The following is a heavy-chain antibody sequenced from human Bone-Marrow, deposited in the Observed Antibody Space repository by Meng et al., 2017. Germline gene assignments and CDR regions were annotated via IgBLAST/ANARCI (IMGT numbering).Heavy chain of an antibody. V-gene: IGHV3-33*01. D-gene: IGHD4-17*01. CDR1: GFTFSSYG. J-gene: IGHJ4*02. CDR2: IWYDGSNK. CDR3: ARGNRYGDYSEPMIDY. Sequence: LSLTCAASGFTFSSYGMHWVRQAPGKGLEWVAVIWYDGSNKYCADSVKGRFTISRDNSKNTLYLQMNSLRAEDTAVYYCARGNRYGDYSEPMIDYWGQGTLVTVSS.